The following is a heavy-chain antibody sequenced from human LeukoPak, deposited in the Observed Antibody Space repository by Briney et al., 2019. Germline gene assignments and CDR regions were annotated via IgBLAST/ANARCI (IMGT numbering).Heavy chain of an antibody. CDR2: IFYSGST. Sequence: SETLSLTCSVSGVFISSNVYYWGWIRQPPGKGLEWIGSIFYSGSTYYNPSLESRVTISVDTSKSQFSLKLASVTATDTAVYYCAGLIANTGSFLKLDYWDQGTLVIVSS. V-gene: IGHV4-39*01. CDR3: AGLIANTGSFLKLDY. D-gene: IGHD1-26*01. J-gene: IGHJ4*02. CDR1: GVFISSNVYY.